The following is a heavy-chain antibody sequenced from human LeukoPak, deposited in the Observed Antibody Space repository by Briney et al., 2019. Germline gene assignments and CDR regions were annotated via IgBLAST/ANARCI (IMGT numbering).Heavy chain of an antibody. D-gene: IGHD3-10*01. CDR1: GGSFSGYY. CDR2: INHSGST. V-gene: IGHV4-34*01. Sequence: PSETLSLTCAVYGGSFSGYYWSWIRQPPGKGLEWIGEINHSGSTNYNPSLKSRVTISVDTSKNQFSLKLSSVTAADTAVYYCASRRGYYWYYYMDVWGKGTTVTISS. CDR3: ASRRGYYWYYYMDV. J-gene: IGHJ6*03.